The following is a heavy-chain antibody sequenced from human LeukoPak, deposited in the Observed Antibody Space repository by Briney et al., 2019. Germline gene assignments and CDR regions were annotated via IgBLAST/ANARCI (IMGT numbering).Heavy chain of an antibody. J-gene: IGHJ4*02. CDR2: ISAYNGNT. CDR1: GGTFSSYA. CDR3: ARDYYDSSGYYYVDY. V-gene: IGHV1-18*01. Sequence: EASVKVSCKASGGTFSSYAISWVRQAPGQGLEWMGWISAYNGNTNYAQKLQGRVTMTTDTSTSTAYMELRSLRSDDTAVYYCARDYYDSSGYYYVDYWGQGTLVTVSS. D-gene: IGHD3-22*01.